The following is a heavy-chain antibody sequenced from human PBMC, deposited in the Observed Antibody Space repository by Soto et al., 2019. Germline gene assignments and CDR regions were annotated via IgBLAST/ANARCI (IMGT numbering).Heavy chain of an antibody. V-gene: IGHV4-34*01. J-gene: IGHJ2*01. D-gene: IGHD5-12*01. CDR2: INHSGST. CDR1: GGSFSGYY. Sequence: QVHLQQWGAGLLKPSETLSLTCAVYGGSFSGYYWSWIRQPPGKGLAWIGEINHSGSTNYNPALKSRVSISVGTCHNQFSQKLSSVTSADTAVYYCVRGRGDGYNQHCYFDLWGRGTLVTVSS. CDR3: VRGRGDGYNQHCYFDL.